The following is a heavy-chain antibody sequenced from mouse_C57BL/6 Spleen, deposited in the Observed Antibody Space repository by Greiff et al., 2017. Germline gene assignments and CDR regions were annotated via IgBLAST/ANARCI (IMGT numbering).Heavy chain of an antibody. CDR2: IWSGGST. CDR1: GFSLTSYG. D-gene: IGHD2-4*01. J-gene: IGHJ3*01. V-gene: IGHV2-2*01. CDR3: ARSYDYDGGAWFAY. Sequence: VQVVESGPGLVQPSQSLSITCTVSGFSLTSYGVHWVRQSPGKGLEWLGVIWSGGSTDYNAAFISRLSISKDNSKSQVFFKMNSLQADDTAIYYWARSYDYDGGAWFAYWGQGTLVTVSA.